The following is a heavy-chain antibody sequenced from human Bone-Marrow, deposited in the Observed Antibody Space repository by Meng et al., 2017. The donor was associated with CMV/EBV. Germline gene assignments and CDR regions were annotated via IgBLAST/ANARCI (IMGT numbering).Heavy chain of an antibody. CDR1: GYSFTSYW. CDR3: ARRSCSSTSCYVDY. J-gene: IGHJ4*02. V-gene: IGHV5-51*01. Sequence: GGSLKISCKGSGYSFTSYWIGWVRQMPGKGLEWMGIIYPGDSDTRYSPSFQGQVTISADKSISTAYRQWSSLKASDTAMYYCARRSCSSTSCYVDYWGQGTLVTVSS. CDR2: IYPGDSDT. D-gene: IGHD2-2*01.